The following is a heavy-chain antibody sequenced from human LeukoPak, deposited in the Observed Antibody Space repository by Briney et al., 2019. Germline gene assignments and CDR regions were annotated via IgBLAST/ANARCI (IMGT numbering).Heavy chain of an antibody. CDR1: GFTFSSYG. D-gene: IGHD2-2*01. Sequence: GGSLRLSCAASGFTFSSYGMHWVRQAPGKGLEWVAFIRYDGSNKYYADSVKGRFTISRDNSKNTLYLQMNSLRAEDTAVYYCATIPPIVVVPAAMGGWGQGTLVTVSS. V-gene: IGHV3-30*02. CDR2: IRYDGSNK. CDR3: ATIPPIVVVPAAMGG. J-gene: IGHJ4*02.